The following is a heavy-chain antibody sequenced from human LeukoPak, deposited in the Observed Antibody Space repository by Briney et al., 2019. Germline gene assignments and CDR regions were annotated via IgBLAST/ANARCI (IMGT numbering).Heavy chain of an antibody. CDR1: GGSFTSYF. CDR2: INYSGST. Sequence: PSETLSLTCAVDGGSFTSYFYSWIRQPTGKGLEWIGDINYSGSTSYNPSLKSRVTISLDTSKNQVSLKITSVTAADTAMYFCARGRGKYQLLAFDYWGPGTLVTVSS. CDR3: ARGRGKYQLLAFDY. J-gene: IGHJ4*02. V-gene: IGHV4-34*01. D-gene: IGHD2-2*01.